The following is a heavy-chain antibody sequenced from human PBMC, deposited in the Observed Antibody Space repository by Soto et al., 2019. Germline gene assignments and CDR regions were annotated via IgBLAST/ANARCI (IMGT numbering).Heavy chain of an antibody. CDR1: GGSISNYY. CDR2: IYSSGST. D-gene: IGHD3-10*01. CDR3: ARDKITCLFDY. J-gene: IGHJ4*02. V-gene: IGHV4-59*12. Sequence: SETLSLTCTVSGGSISNYYWNWIRQSPGKGLEWIGYIYSSGSTHYNPSLQNRVTISIDTSKNQVSLKVNSVTAADTAVYYCARDKITCLFDYWGQGTLVTVSS.